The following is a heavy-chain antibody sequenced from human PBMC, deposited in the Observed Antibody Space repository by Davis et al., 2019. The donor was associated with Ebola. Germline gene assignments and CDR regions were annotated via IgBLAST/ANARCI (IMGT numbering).Heavy chain of an antibody. CDR2: IYYSGST. CDR1: GGSISSYY. CDR3: ARELQTTVTTNAFDI. V-gene: IGHV4-59*01. Sequence: GSLRLSCTVSGGSISSYYWSWIRQPPGKGLEWIGYIYYSGSTNYNPSLKSRVTISVDTSKNQFSLKLSSVTAADTAVYYCARELQTTVTTNAFDIWGQGTMVSVS. J-gene: IGHJ3*02. D-gene: IGHD4-17*01.